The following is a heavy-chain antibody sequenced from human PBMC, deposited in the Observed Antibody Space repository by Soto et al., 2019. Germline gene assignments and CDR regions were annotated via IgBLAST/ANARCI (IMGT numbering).Heavy chain of an antibody. D-gene: IGHD2-2*01. Sequence: QVQLQESGPGLVKPSQTLSLTCTVSGGSISSGDYYWSWIRQPPGKGLEWIGYIYYSGSTYYNPSLKSRVTISVDTSKNQFSLKLSSVTAADTAVYYCARDVEYCSSTSCLNWFDPWGQGTLVTVSS. CDR1: GGSISSGDYY. CDR2: IYYSGST. CDR3: ARDVEYCSSTSCLNWFDP. V-gene: IGHV4-30-4*01. J-gene: IGHJ5*02.